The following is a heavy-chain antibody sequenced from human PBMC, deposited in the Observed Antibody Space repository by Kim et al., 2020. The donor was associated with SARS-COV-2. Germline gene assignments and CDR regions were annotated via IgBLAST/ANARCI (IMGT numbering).Heavy chain of an antibody. D-gene: IGHD6-19*01. CDR2: IYYSGST. V-gene: IGHV4-39*07. J-gene: IGHJ6*02. CDR1: GGSISSSSYY. CDR3: ASEGLSGSGWFEYDYYCGMDG. Sequence: SETLSLTCTVSGGSISSSSYYWGWIRQPPGKGLEWIGSIYYSGSTYYNPSLKSRVTISVDTSKNQFSLKLSSVTAADTAVYYCASEGLSGSGWFEYDYYCGMDGGGQGTMVTVSS.